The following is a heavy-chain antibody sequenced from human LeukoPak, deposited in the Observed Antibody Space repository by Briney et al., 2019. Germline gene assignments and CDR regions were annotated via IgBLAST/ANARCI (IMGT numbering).Heavy chain of an antibody. CDR1: GGSIRSYY. J-gene: IGHJ1*01. Sequence: SETLSLTCTVSGGSIRSYYWSWIRQPPGKGLEWIGYIYYSGSTNYNPSLKSGVTISVDTSKNQFSLKLSSVTAADTAVYYCARDRSSSWYRYFQHWGQGTLVTVSS. V-gene: IGHV4-59*12. CDR3: ARDRSSSWYRYFQH. CDR2: IYYSGST. D-gene: IGHD6-13*01.